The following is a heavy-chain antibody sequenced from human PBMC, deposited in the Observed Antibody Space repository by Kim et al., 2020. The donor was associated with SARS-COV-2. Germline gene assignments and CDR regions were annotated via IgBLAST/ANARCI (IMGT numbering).Heavy chain of an antibody. J-gene: IGHJ3*02. Sequence: GGSLRLSCAASGFTFSLHSMNWVRQAPGKGLEWVAFIPSDSRDIKYADSVKGRFTISRDNAKNSLNLQMNGLRAEDTAVYYCATDGVGVLPGDDFDIWG. CDR2: IPSDSRDI. V-gene: IGHV3-21*01. D-gene: IGHD1-26*01. CDR1: GFTFSLHS. CDR3: ATDGVGVLPGDDFDI.